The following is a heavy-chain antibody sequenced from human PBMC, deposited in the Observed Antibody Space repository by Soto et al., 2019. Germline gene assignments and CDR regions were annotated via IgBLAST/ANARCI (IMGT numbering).Heavy chain of an antibody. D-gene: IGHD5-12*01. CDR3: ARGSRATDYYYYYYMDV. J-gene: IGHJ6*03. Sequence: QVQLQESGPGLVKPSETLSLTCTVSGGSISSYYWSWIRQPPGKGLEWIGYIYYSGSTNYNPSLKRRVPISVDTSKNQFSLKLSSVTAADTAVYYCARGSRATDYYYYYYMDVWGKGNTVTVSS. V-gene: IGHV4-59*01. CDR1: GGSISSYY. CDR2: IYYSGST.